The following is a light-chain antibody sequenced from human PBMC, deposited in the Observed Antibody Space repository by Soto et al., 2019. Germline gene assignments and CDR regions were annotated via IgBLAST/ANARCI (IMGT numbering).Light chain of an antibody. J-gene: IGKJ1*01. CDR2: GAF. CDR3: QQYGSSPWT. CDR1: QYISTK. V-gene: IGKV3-20*01. Sequence: VLTQSPDSLSLSPGERATLSCRASQYISTKLAWYQQKPGQAPRLLFSGAFNRATDTPDRFSGSGSGTDFTLTISRLEPEDFAVYYCQQYGSSPWTFGQGTKVEIK.